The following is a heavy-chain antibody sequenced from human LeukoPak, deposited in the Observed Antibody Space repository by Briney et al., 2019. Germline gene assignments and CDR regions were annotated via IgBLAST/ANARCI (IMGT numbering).Heavy chain of an antibody. Sequence: GGSLRLSCAASGFTFSVYSMNWVRQAPGKGLEWVSAISGSGGSTYYADSVKGRFTISRDNSKNTLNLQMNSLRAEDTAVYYCANSVRGVVPFDYWGQGTLVTVFS. D-gene: IGHD3-10*01. V-gene: IGHV3-23*01. CDR1: GFTFSVYS. CDR2: ISGSGGST. J-gene: IGHJ4*02. CDR3: ANSVRGVVPFDY.